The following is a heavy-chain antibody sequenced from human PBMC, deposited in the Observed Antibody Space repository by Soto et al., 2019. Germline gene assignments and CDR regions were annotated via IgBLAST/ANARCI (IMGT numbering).Heavy chain of an antibody. V-gene: IGHV1-3*01. CDR3: AREGSTYGSTFDY. Sequence: QVQLVQSGAEVKKPWASVKVSCKASGHTSTNYAVHWVRQAPGQRLEWMGRIDAGNGNTKYSQKFQGRVTITTDTSASTAYMELSSLRSEDTAVYYCAREGSTYGSTFDYWGQGTLVTVSS. J-gene: IGHJ4*02. CDR2: IDAGNGNT. D-gene: IGHD3-10*01. CDR1: GHTSTNYA.